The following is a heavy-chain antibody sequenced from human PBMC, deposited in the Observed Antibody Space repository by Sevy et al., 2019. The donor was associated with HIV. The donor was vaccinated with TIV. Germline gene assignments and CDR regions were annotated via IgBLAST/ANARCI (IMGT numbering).Heavy chain of an antibody. D-gene: IGHD3-3*01. V-gene: IGHV3-48*02. CDR1: GFTFSSYS. CDR3: ARGSEWSYYDFWSGYYRNYYYYGMDV. J-gene: IGHJ6*02. CDR2: ISSSSSTI. Sequence: GGSLRLSCAASGFTFSSYSMNWVRQAPGKGLEWVSYISSSSSTIYYADSVKGRFTISRDNAKNSLYLQMNSLRDEDTAVYYGARGSEWSYYDFWSGYYRNYYYYGMDVWGQGTTVTVSS.